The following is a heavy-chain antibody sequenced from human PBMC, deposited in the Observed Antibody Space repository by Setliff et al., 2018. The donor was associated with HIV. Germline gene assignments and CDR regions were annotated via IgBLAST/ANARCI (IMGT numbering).Heavy chain of an antibody. V-gene: IGHV4-59*11. J-gene: IGHJ4*02. CDR3: TRGPEGVAGGDY. Sequence: SETLSLTCTVSGDSISSHYWNWIRQPPGKALEWIGYIYYSGSTNYNPSFKGRVTISVDRSKRQFSLNLSSVTAADTAIYYCTRGPEGVAGGDYWGQGILVTVSS. D-gene: IGHD3-3*01. CDR2: IYYSGST. CDR1: GDSISSHY.